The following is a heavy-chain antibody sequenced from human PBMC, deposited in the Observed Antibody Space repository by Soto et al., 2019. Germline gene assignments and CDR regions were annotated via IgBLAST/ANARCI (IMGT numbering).Heavy chain of an antibody. V-gene: IGHV3-30-3*01. D-gene: IGHD3-3*01. CDR3: ARDGSGFLDY. CDR1: GFTFSSYA. Sequence: QVQLVESGGGVVQPGRSLRLSCAASGFTFSSYAMHWVRQAPGKGLEWVAVISYDGSNKYYADSVKGRFTISRDNSKNTLYLQMNSLRAEDTAVYYCARDGSGFLDYWGQGTLVTVSS. J-gene: IGHJ4*02. CDR2: ISYDGSNK.